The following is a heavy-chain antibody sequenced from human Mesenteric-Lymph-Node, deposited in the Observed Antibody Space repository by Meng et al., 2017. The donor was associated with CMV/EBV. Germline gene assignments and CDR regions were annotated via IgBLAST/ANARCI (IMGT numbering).Heavy chain of an antibody. V-gene: IGHV3-7*03. CDR1: GFTFTSYW. D-gene: IGHD6-19*01. CDR3: AKEVDSSGWYVDY. Sequence: GGSLRLSCEASGFTFTSYWMSWVRQAPGKGLEWVANIKRDGTEKYYVDSVKGRFTISRDNSKKTLYLQMNSLRAEDTAVYYCAKEVDSSGWYVDYWGQGTLVTVSS. CDR2: IKRDGTEK. J-gene: IGHJ4*02.